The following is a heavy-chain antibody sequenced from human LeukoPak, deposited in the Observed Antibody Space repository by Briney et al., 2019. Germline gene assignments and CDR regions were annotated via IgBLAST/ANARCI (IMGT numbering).Heavy chain of an antibody. CDR2: ISGSGDYT. J-gene: IGHJ5*02. CDR1: GFTFNNYA. Sequence: GGSLRLSCAVSGFTFNNYAMNWVRQAPGKGLEWVSAISGSGDYTYYADSAKGRFTVSRDNSKNTLYLQMNSLTAGDTAVYFCAKTGSPTATRGNWFDPWGQGTLVTVSS. V-gene: IGHV3-23*01. D-gene: IGHD2-2*01. CDR3: AKTGSPTATRGNWFDP.